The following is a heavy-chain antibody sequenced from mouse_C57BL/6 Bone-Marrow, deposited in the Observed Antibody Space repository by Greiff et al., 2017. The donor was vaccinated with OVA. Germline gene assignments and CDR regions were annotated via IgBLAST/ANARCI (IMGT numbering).Heavy chain of an antibody. CDR3: ARWAYRNWSWFAY. J-gene: IGHJ3*01. V-gene: IGHV1-50*01. CDR1: GYTFTSYW. D-gene: IGHD2-5*01. Sequence: QVQLQQPGAELVKPGASVKLSCKASGYTFTSYWMQWVKQRPGQGLEWIGEIDPSDSYTNYNQKFKGKATLTVDTSSSTAYMQLSSLTSEDSAVYYCARWAYRNWSWFAYWGQGTLVTVSA. CDR2: IDPSDSYT.